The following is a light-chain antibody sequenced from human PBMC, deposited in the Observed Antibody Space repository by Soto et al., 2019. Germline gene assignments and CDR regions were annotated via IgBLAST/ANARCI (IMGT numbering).Light chain of an antibody. J-gene: IGLJ1*01. V-gene: IGLV1-51*01. CDR1: SSNIGDNY. Sequence: QSVLAQPPSVSAAPGQTVTISCSVGSSNIGDNYVSWYQQLPGTAPKLLIFDNNKRPSGIPDRFSGSKSGTSATLDITGLQPGDEADYYCGTWDNSLSVGVFGAGTKVTLL. CDR3: GTWDNSLSVGV. CDR2: DNN.